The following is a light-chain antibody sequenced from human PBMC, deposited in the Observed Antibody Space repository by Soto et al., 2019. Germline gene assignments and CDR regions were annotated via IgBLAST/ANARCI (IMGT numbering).Light chain of an antibody. CDR2: GAS. V-gene: IGKV1-16*01. J-gene: IGKJ2*01. CDR1: QGISTS. Sequence: DIQMTQSPSSLSASVGDRVTVTCRASQGISTSLAWFQQTPGKAPLSLIFGASNLQSGVPSRFSGSGSGTHFPLTISSLQPEDFATYFCQQYESYPYTFGQGTKLEIK. CDR3: QQYESYPYT.